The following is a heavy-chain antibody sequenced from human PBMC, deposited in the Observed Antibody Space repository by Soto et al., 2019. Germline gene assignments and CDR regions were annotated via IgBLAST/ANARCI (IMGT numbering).Heavy chain of an antibody. Sequence: SETMSLTCAVSGGSISSGGYSWSWIRQPPGKGLEWIGYIYHSGSTYYNLSLKSRVTISVDRSKNQFSLKLSSVTAADTAVYYCARADYGGKFDYWGQGTPVTVSS. CDR2: IYHSGST. CDR1: GGSISSGGYS. D-gene: IGHD4-17*01. CDR3: ARADYGGKFDY. J-gene: IGHJ4*02. V-gene: IGHV4-30-2*01.